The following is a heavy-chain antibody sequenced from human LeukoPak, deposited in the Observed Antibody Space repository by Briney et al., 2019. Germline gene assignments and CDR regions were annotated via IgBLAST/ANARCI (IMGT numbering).Heavy chain of an antibody. J-gene: IGHJ4*02. CDR2: ISAYNGNT. CDR3: ARTLGSYYYDSSGYVYFDY. CDR1: GYTFTSYG. D-gene: IGHD3-22*01. Sequence: ASVKVSCKASGYTFTSYGISWVRQAPGQGLEWMGWISAYNGNTNYAQKLQGRVTMTTDTSTSTAYMELRSLRSDDTAVYYCARTLGSYYYDSSGYVYFDYWGQGTLVTVSS. V-gene: IGHV1-18*01.